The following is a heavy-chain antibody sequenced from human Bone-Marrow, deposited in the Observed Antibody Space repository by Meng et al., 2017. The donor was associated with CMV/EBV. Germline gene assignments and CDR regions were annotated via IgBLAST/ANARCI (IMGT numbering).Heavy chain of an antibody. D-gene: IGHD3-3*01. CDR3: ARENQNRTYYDFWSGYFGEGSYYGMDV. CDR2: ISSSGSTI. J-gene: IGHJ6*02. CDR1: GFTFRSYE. Sequence: GESLKISCAASGFTFRSYEMNWVRQAPGKGLEWVSYISSSGSTIYYADSVKGRFTISRDNAKNSLYRQMNSLRAEDTAVYYCARENQNRTYYDFWSGYFGEGSYYGMDVWGQGTTVTVSS. V-gene: IGHV3-48*03.